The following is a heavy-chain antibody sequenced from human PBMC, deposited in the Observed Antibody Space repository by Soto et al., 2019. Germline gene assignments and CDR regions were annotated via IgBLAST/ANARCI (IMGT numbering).Heavy chain of an antibody. Sequence: QVQLQQWGAGLLKPSETLSLTCAVYGGSFSGYYWSWIRQPPGKGLEWIGEINHSGSTNYNPSLQSRVTIAVDTSKNPCSLKLSSVNAADTALYYCASQDIVVVVPVGLDPWGQGTLVTVSS. CDR1: GGSFSGYY. J-gene: IGHJ5*02. D-gene: IGHD2-15*01. CDR3: ASQDIVVVVPVGLDP. CDR2: INHSGST. V-gene: IGHV4-34*01.